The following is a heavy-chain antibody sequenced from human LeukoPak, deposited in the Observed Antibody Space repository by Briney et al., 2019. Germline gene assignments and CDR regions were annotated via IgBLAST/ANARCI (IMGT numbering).Heavy chain of an antibody. CDR2: ISSTGGTT. J-gene: IGHJ4*02. Sequence: GGSLRLSCAASGITFSSYGMSWVRQAPGKGLEWVSSISSTGGTTYYADSVKGRFTISRDNSKNTLYLQMNSLRAEDTAVYYCASELIAVAGTDLDYWGQGTLVTVSS. CDR1: GITFSSYG. D-gene: IGHD6-19*01. V-gene: IGHV3-23*01. CDR3: ASELIAVAGTDLDY.